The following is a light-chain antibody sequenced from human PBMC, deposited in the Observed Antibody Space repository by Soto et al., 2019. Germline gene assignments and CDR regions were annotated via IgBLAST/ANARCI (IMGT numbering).Light chain of an antibody. CDR2: EDN. CDR3: QSYDSSNRGVV. CDR1: SGSIASNY. V-gene: IGLV6-57*01. J-gene: IGLJ2*01. Sequence: NFMLTQPHSVSASPGKTVTISCTRSSGSIASNYVQWYQQRPGSSPTTVIYEDNQRPSGVPDRFSGSIDSSSNSASLTISGLKTEDEADYYCQSYDSSNRGVVFGGGTKLTVL.